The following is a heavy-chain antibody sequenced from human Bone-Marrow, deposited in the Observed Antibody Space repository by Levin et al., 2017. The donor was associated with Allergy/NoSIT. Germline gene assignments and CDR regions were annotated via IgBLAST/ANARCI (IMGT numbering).Heavy chain of an antibody. CDR2: LYSGGTT. CDR1: GFTVSSNY. V-gene: IGHV3-66*01. J-gene: IGHJ5*02. D-gene: IGHD2-15*01. CDR3: ARVNVGHCSGDNCVDWFDP. Sequence: GGSLRLSCAASGFTVSSNYMSWVRQAPGKGLEWVSILYSGGTTYYADSVKGRFTISRDNSKNTLFLQMNSLTGEDTAVYYCARVNVGHCSGDNCVDWFDPWGQGTLVTVSS.